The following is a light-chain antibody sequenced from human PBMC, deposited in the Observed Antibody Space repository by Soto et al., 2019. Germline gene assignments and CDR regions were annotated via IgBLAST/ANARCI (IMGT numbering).Light chain of an antibody. J-gene: IGLJ1*01. V-gene: IGLV1-47*01. Sequence: QSVLTQPPSASGTPGQRVTISCSGSSSNIGSNYVYWYQQLPGTAPKLLIYRNNQRPSGVPDRFSGSKSGTSASLAISGLRSEDEADYYCAAGDDSMSGFYVFGNGTKVTVL. CDR1: SSNIGSNY. CDR3: AAGDDSMSGFYV. CDR2: RNN.